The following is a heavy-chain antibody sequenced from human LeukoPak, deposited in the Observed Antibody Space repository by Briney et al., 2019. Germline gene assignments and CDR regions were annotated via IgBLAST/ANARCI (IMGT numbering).Heavy chain of an antibody. CDR3: ARDHDATTVTYNWFDP. CDR2: IIPIFGTA. V-gene: IGHV1-69*13. J-gene: IGHJ5*02. D-gene: IGHD4-17*01. CDR1: GGTFSSYA. Sequence: SVTVSCKASGGTFSSYAISWVRQAPGQGLEWMGGIIPIFGTANYAQKFQGRVTITADESTSTAYMELSSLRSEDTAVYYCARDHDATTVTYNWFDPWGQGTLVTVSS.